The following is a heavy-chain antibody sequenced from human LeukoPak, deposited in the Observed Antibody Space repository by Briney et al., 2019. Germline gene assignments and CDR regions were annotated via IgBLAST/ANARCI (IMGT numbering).Heavy chain of an antibody. CDR1: GGSFSGYY. D-gene: IGHD3-9*01. V-gene: IGHV4-34*01. CDR3: ARDGGRNYDILTGYYSASLSV. J-gene: IGHJ4*02. CDR2: INHSGST. Sequence: PSETLSLTCAVYGGSFSGYYWSLIRQPPGKGLEWIGEINHSGSTNYNPSLKSRVTISVDTSKNQFSLKLSSVTAADTAVYYCARDGGRNYDILTGYYSASLSVWGQGTLVTVSS.